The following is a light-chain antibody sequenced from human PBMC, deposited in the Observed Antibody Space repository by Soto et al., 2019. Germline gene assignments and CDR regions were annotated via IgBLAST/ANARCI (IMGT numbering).Light chain of an antibody. CDR1: SSNIETSS. V-gene: IGLV1-44*01. CDR2: TTN. Sequence: VLTQPHSASGTPGQRVTISCSGISSNIETSSVHWFQQLPGTAPKLLISTTNQRPSGVPERFSGSKSGTSASLAISGLQSEDEADYYCAAWDDSLNGHVFGTGTKVTVL. J-gene: IGLJ1*01. CDR3: AAWDDSLNGHV.